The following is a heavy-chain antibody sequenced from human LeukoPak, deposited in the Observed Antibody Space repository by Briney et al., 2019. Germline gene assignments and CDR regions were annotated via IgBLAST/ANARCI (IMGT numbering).Heavy chain of an antibody. D-gene: IGHD1-26*01. CDR1: GGTFSSYA. Sequence: SVKVSCKASGGTFSSYAISWVRQAPGQGLEWMGGFIPIFGTANYAQKFQGRVTITADESTSTAYMELSSLRSEDTAVYYCARVTEWELLLGWFDPWGQGTLVTVSS. J-gene: IGHJ5*02. CDR2: FIPIFGTA. CDR3: ARVTEWELLLGWFDP. V-gene: IGHV1-69*13.